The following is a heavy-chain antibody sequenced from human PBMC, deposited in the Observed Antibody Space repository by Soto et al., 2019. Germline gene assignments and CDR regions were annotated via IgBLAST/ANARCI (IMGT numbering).Heavy chain of an antibody. CDR1: GFTFSSYG. Sequence: PGGSLRLSCAASGFTFSSYGMHWVRQAPGKGLEWVAIIWFDGNTKYYADSVKGRFTISKDTSKNTVYLQMNSLRAEDTAVYYCARDHYQYSTGWFGDYWGQGTLVTVSS. CDR3: ARDHYQYSTGWFGDY. J-gene: IGHJ4*02. V-gene: IGHV3-33*01. CDR2: IWFDGNTK. D-gene: IGHD6-19*01.